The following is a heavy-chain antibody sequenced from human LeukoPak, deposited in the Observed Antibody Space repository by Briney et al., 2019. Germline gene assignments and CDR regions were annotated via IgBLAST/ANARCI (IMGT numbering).Heavy chain of an antibody. Sequence: PSETLSLTCAVYGGSFSGYYWSWIRQPPGKGLEWIGEINHSGSTNYNPSLKSRVTISVDRSKNQFSLKLSSVTAADTAVYYCARSSPYYYFDYWGQGTLVTVSS. CDR3: ARSSPYYYFDY. V-gene: IGHV4-34*01. CDR1: GGSFSGYY. D-gene: IGHD6-19*01. CDR2: INHSGST. J-gene: IGHJ4*02.